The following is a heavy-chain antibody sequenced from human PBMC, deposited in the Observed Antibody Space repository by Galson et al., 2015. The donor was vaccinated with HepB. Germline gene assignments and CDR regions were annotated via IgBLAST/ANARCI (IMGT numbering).Heavy chain of an antibody. CDR3: ARGPFPTSRLDY. J-gene: IGHJ4*02. D-gene: IGHD3-16*01. CDR1: GYTFTSYD. Sequence: SVKVSCKASGYTFTSYDINWVRQATGQGLEWMGIINPSGGSTSYAQKFQGRVTMTRDTSTSTVYMELSSLRSEDTAVYYCARGPFPTSRLDYWGQGTLVTVSS. V-gene: IGHV1-46*01. CDR2: INPSGGST.